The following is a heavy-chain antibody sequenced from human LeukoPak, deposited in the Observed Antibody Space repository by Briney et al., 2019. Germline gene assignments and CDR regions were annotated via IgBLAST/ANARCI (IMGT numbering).Heavy chain of an antibody. V-gene: IGHV3-30*18. Sequence: PGGSLRLSCAASVFTFSSYGMHWVRQAPGKGLEWVAVISYDGSNKYYADSVKGRFTISRDNSKNTLYLQMNSLRADDTAVYYCAKWEFYYASGGYFPLDYWGQGTLVTVSS. J-gene: IGHJ4*02. CDR2: ISYDGSNK. CDR3: AKWEFYYASGGYFPLDY. CDR1: VFTFSSYG. D-gene: IGHD3-10*01.